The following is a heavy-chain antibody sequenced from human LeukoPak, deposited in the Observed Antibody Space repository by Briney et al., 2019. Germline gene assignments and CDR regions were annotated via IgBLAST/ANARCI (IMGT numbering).Heavy chain of an antibody. CDR1: GYTFTGYY. CDR3: ARADFWSGEFDY. D-gene: IGHD3-3*01. V-gene: IGHV1-2*06. J-gene: IGHJ4*02. Sequence: GASVNVSCKASGYTFTGYYMHWVRQAPGQGLEWMGRINPNSGGTNYAQKFQGRVTMTRDTSISTAYMELSRLRSDDTAVYYCARADFWSGEFDYWGQGTLVTVSS. CDR2: INPNSGGT.